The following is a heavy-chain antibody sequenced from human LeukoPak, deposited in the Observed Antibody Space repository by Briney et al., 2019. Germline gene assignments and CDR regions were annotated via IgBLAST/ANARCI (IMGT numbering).Heavy chain of an antibody. CDR2: IYYSGST. CDR1: GGSISSGGYY. J-gene: IGHJ4*02. Sequence: SETLSLTCTVSGGSISSGGYYWSWIRQHPGKGLEWIGYIYYSGSTYYNPSLKSRVTISVDTPKNQFSLKLSSVTAADTAVYYCARDSRIDRDGYPDYWGQGTLVTVSS. V-gene: IGHV4-31*03. CDR3: ARDSRIDRDGYPDY. D-gene: IGHD5-24*01.